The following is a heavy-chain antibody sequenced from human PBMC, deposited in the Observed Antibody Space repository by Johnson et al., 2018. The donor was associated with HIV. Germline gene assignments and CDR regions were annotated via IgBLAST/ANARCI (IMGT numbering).Heavy chain of an antibody. CDR2: IKQDGSEK. CDR1: GFTFSDYY. CDR3: ARGSSGSFDL. J-gene: IGHJ3*01. D-gene: IGHD6-6*01. Sequence: EVQLVESGGGLVQPGGSLRLSCAASGFTFSDYYMSWIRQAPGKGLEWVANIKQDGSEKYYVDSVKGRFTISRDNSKNTLYLQMNSLRAEDTALYYCARGSSGSFDLWGRGTMVTVSS. V-gene: IGHV3-7*03.